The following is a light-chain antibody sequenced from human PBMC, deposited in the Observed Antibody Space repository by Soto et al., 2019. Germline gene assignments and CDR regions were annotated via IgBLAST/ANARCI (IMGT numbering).Light chain of an antibody. CDR3: QQYGSSPYA. V-gene: IGKV3-20*01. Sequence: EIVLTQSPGTLSLSPGERATLSCRASQSVSDNYLAWYQHNPGQAPRLLIYDASTRATGIPDRFSGSGSGTDFTLTISSVEPEDFALYYCQQYGSSPYAFGQGTKLEIK. J-gene: IGKJ2*01. CDR2: DAS. CDR1: QSVSDNY.